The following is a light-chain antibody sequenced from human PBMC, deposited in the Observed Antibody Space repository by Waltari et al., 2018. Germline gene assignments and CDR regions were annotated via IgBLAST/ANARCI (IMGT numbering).Light chain of an antibody. V-gene: IGKV1-9*01. CDR2: AAS. CDR1: QGISSY. Sequence: IQLTQSPSSLSASVGHRVTITCRASQGISSYLAWYQQNPGKPPKLLIYAASTLQSGVPSRFSGSGSGTDFTLTISSLQPEDFATYYCQQLNSYPVTFGPGTKVDIK. J-gene: IGKJ3*01. CDR3: QQLNSYPVT.